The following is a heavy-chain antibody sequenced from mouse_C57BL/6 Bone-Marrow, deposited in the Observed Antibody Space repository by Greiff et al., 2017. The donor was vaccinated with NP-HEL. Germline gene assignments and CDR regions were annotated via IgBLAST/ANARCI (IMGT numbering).Heavy chain of an antibody. D-gene: IGHD1-1*01. CDR1: GFSLTSYG. V-gene: IGHV2-2*01. J-gene: IGHJ3*01. CDR2: IWSGGST. Sequence: VQLVESGPGLVQPSQSLSITCTVSGFSLTSYGVHWVRQSPGKGLEWLGVIWSGGSTDYNAAFISRLSISKDNSKSQVFFKMNSLQADDTAIYYCARREIIYYYAPFAYWGQGTLVTVSA. CDR3: ARREIIYYYAPFAY.